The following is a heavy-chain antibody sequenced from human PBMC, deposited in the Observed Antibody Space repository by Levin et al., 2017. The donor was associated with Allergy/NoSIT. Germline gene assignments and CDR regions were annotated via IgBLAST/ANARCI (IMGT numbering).Heavy chain of an antibody. CDR3: ATDRRWEIRGGWL. V-gene: IGHV1-24*01. CDR1: GYTLSELS. J-gene: IGHJ4*02. D-gene: IGHD1-26*01. CDR2: FDREDGET. Sequence: ASVKVSCKVSGYTLSELSLHWVRQAPGKGLEWMGGFDREDGETIYAQKFQGRVTMTEDTSTDTAYMELSSLRSDDTAVYYCATDRRWEIRGGWLWGQGTLVTVSS.